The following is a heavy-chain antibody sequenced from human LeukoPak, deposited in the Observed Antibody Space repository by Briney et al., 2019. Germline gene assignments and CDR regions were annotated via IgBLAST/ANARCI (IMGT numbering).Heavy chain of an antibody. Sequence: NPGGSLRLSCAASRFTFSNAWMSWVRQAPGKGLEWVGRIKSKTDGGTTDYAAPVKGRFTISRDDSKNTLYLQMNSLKTEDTAVYYCTTDGTFGGVIVDYWGQGTLVTVSS. CDR1: RFTFSNAW. D-gene: IGHD3-16*02. V-gene: IGHV3-15*01. J-gene: IGHJ4*02. CDR2: IKSKTDGGTT. CDR3: TTDGTFGGVIVDY.